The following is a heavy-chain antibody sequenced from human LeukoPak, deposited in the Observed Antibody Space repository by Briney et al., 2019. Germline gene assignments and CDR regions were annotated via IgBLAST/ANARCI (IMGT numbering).Heavy chain of an antibody. Sequence: SETLSLTCTVSGGSMSSYYWSWIRQPPGKGLEWIGYIYYSGSTNYNPSLKSRVTISVDTSKNQFSLKLNSVTAADTAVYYCARTTEGYCRSTSCYGFYYSYYMDVWGKGTTVTISS. V-gene: IGHV4-59*01. D-gene: IGHD2-2*01. J-gene: IGHJ6*03. CDR2: IYYSGST. CDR1: GGSMSSYY. CDR3: ARTTEGYCRSTSCYGFYYSYYMDV.